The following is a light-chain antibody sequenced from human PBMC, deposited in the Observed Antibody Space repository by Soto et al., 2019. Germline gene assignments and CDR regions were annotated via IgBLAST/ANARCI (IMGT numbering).Light chain of an antibody. CDR2: EAS. J-gene: IGKJ1*01. CDR1: QNIGRW. CDR3: QQYNLHSPAT. V-gene: IGKV1-5*01. Sequence: DIQMTQSPSSLSASVGDRVTITCRASQNIGRWLAWYQQKPGKAPKLMIYEASTLISGVPSRFSGSGSGTEFTLTISSLQPDDFTTYYCQQYNLHSPATFGQGTMVEIK.